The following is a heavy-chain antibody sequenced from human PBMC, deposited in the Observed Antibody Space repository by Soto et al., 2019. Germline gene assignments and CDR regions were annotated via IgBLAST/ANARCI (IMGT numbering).Heavy chain of an antibody. CDR2: IYPGDSDT. V-gene: IGHV5-51*01. CDR3: ARLFPHDSSAHYLHPWFDP. J-gene: IGHJ5*02. D-gene: IGHD3-22*01. CDR1: GYSFTSYW. Sequence: PGESLKISCKGSGYSFTSYWIGWVRQMPGKGLEWMGIIYPGDSDTRYSPSFQGQVTISADKSISTAYLQWSSLKASDTAMNYCARLFPHDSSAHYLHPWFDPWGQGTLVTVSS.